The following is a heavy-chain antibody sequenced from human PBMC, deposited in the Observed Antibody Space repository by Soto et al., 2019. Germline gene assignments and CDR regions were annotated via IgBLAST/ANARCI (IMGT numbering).Heavy chain of an antibody. D-gene: IGHD3-22*01. CDR1: GYTFSSYG. J-gene: IGHJ4*02. V-gene: IGHV1-18*01. Sequence: QVHLVQSGAEVKKPGDSVKVLCKASGYTFSSYGISWVRQAPGQGLEWMGWIRPYNGNTNYAQNLQGRVTMITDTSTRTAYTELRNLRSDDTAVYYCASDISYSDTSGFYYAYDHWGQGTLVTVSS. CDR2: IRPYNGNT. CDR3: ASDISYSDTSGFYYAYDH.